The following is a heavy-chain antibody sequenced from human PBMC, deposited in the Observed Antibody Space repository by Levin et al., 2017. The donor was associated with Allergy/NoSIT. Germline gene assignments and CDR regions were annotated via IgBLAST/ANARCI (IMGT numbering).Heavy chain of an antibody. CDR3: AVRRYSYGGNDWFDP. CDR1: GFTLSDFY. D-gene: IGHD5-12*01. V-gene: IGHV3-11*01. Sequence: GGSLRLSCAASGFTLSDFYMSWIRQAPGKWLEFISYISSSGSFKYYTESVKGRFTISRDIAKNSLYLLMNSLRVEDTAVYYCAVRRYSYGGNDWFDPWGQGTLVTVSS. J-gene: IGHJ5*02. CDR2: ISSSGSFK.